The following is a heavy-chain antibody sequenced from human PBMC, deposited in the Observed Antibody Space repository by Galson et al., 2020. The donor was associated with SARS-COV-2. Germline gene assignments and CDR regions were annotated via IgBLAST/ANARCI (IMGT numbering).Heavy chain of an antibody. D-gene: IGHD1-26*01. J-gene: IGHJ3*02. V-gene: IGHV3-30*04. CDR3: TRDVSGGASDI. CDR1: GFTFTNYA. Sequence: GGSLRLSCAASGFTFTNYAMHWVRQAPGKGLEWLTVISHDGKIQVYADSVKGRFTISRDNSGNMVFLQIVSLRPDDTALYYCTRDVSGGASDIWGEGTMVTVSS. CDR2: ISHDGKIQ.